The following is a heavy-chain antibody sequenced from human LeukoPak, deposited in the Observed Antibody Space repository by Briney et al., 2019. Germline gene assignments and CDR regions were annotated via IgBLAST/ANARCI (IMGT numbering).Heavy chain of an antibody. D-gene: IGHD4-17*01. CDR3: AKGFMTTVTFDAFDI. V-gene: IGHV3-30*04. J-gene: IGHJ3*02. CDR1: GFTFSSYA. Sequence: GGSLRLSCAASGFTFSSYAMHWVRQAPGKGLEWVALISYDGSNKYYADSVKGRFTISRDNSQNTLYLQMNSLRAEDTAVYYCAKGFMTTVTFDAFDIWGQGTMVTVSS. CDR2: ISYDGSNK.